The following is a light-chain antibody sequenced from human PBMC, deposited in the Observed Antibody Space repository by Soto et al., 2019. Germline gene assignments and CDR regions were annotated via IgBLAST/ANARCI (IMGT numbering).Light chain of an antibody. CDR2: GAS. CDR3: QEYNNWPALT. CDR1: QSVSSN. J-gene: IGKJ4*01. Sequence: EIVMTQSPATLSVSPGERATLSCRANQSVSSNLAWYQQKPGQAPRLLISGASTRATGIPDRFSGSGSGTEFTLTISRLQSEDFAVYYCQEYNNWPALTFGGGTKVEIK. V-gene: IGKV3-15*01.